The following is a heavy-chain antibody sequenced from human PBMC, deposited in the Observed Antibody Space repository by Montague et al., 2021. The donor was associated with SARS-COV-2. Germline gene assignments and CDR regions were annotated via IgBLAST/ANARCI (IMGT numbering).Heavy chain of an antibody. CDR1: GFTFSSYA. Sequence: SLRLSCAASGFTFSSYAVSWVRQAPGKGLEWVSAISGSGGSTYYADSVKGRFTISRDSSKNTLYLQMNSLRAEDTAVYYCAKDTDGDTGWYFDYWGQGTLVTVSS. CDR2: ISGSGGST. D-gene: IGHD4-17*01. J-gene: IGHJ4*02. V-gene: IGHV3-23*01. CDR3: AKDTDGDTGWYFDY.